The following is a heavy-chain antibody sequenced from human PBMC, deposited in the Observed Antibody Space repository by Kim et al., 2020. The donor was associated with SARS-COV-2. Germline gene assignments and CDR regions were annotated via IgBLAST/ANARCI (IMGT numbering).Heavy chain of an antibody. J-gene: IGHJ3*02. V-gene: IGHV3-11*01. D-gene: IGHD1-26*01. Sequence: GGSLRLSCAASGFTFSDYYMSWIRQAPGKGLEWVSYISSSGSTIYYADSVKGRFTISRDNAKNSLYLQMNSLRAEDTAVYYCARSVQWELLAPNAFDIWGQGTMVTVSS. CDR2: ISSSGSTI. CDR3: ARSVQWELLAPNAFDI. CDR1: GFTFSDYY.